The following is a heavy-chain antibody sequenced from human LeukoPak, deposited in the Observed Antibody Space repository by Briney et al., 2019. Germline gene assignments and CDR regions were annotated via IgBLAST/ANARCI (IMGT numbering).Heavy chain of an antibody. J-gene: IGHJ4*02. CDR2: ISGSGGST. CDR3: ATDLTLASEWRLPGDY. D-gene: IGHD3-3*01. CDR1: GFTFSSYA. Sequence: PGGSLRLSCAASGFTFSSYAMSWVRQAPGKGLEWVSAISGSGGSTYYADSVKGRFTISRDNSKNTLYLQMNSLRAEDTAVYYCATDLTLASEWRLPGDYWGQGTLVTVSS. V-gene: IGHV3-23*01.